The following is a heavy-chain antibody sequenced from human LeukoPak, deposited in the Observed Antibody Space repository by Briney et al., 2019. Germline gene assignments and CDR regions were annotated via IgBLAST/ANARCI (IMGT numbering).Heavy chain of an antibody. CDR1: GGFVRNSNYY. J-gene: IGHJ1*01. Sequence: PSGTLSLTCIVSGGFVRNSNYYWDWIRQSPGKGLEWIGSIYYSGRTHYNPSLKTRVSMSVDTTKNHFSLKLTSVTAADTAVYYCARRRYYDGSGYLDWGQGTLVIVS. D-gene: IGHD3-22*01. CDR3: ARRRYYDGSGYLD. V-gene: IGHV4-39*01. CDR2: IYYSGRT.